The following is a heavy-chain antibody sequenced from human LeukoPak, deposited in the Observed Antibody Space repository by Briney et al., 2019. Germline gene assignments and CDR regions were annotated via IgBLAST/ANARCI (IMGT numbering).Heavy chain of an antibody. V-gene: IGHV4-31*03. CDR3: ASGLYDILTGYRYGMDV. D-gene: IGHD3-9*01. CDR1: GGSISSGDYY. CDR2: IYYSGST. Sequence: SETLSLTCTVSGGSISSGDYYWSWIRQHPGKGLEWIGYIYYSGSTYYNPSLKSRVTISVDTSKNQFSLKLSSVTAADTAVYYCASGLYDILTGYRYGMDVWGQGTTVTVSS. J-gene: IGHJ6*02.